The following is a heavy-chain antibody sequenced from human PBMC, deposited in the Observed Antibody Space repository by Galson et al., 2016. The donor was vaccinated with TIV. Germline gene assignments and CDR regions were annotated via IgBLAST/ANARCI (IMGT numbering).Heavy chain of an antibody. CDR3: ARYCSTANCYGSLPHDIDV. Sequence: SVKASCKASGGTFSSYAISWVRQAPRQGLEWMGRIVPILGVTNYAQNFQGRVTITADISTNTANMELSSLRSEDTAVYYCARYCSTANCYGSLPHDIDVWGQGTTVAVSS. CDR2: IVPILGVT. CDR1: GGTFSSYA. V-gene: IGHV1-69*04. D-gene: IGHD2-2*01. J-gene: IGHJ6*02.